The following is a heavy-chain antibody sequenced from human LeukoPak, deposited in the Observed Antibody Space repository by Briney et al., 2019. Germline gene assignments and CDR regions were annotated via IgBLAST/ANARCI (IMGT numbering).Heavy chain of an antibody. D-gene: IGHD3-9*01. CDR1: GGTFSSYV. CDR3: ARSASYYDILTGYYSYYYGMDV. Sequence: SVKVSCKTSGGTFSSYVISWVRQAPGQGLEWMGGIIPTFDTPNYAQKFQGRVTITADESTSTAYMELSSLRSEDTAVYYCARSASYYDILTGYYSYYYGMDVWGQGTTVTVSS. CDR2: IIPTFDTP. J-gene: IGHJ6*02. V-gene: IGHV1-69*13.